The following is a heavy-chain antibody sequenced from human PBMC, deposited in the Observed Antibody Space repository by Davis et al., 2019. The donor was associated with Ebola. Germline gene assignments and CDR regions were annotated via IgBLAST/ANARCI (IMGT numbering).Heavy chain of an antibody. CDR3: AKEWFGENQWEPFNY. D-gene: IGHD3-10*01. CDR1: GFTFSSYS. Sequence: GESLKISCAASGFTFSSYSMNWVRQAPGKGLEWVSYISSSSSTIYYADSVKGRFTISRDNSKNTLYLQMNSLRAEDTAVYYCAKEWFGENQWEPFNYWGQGTLVTVSS. CDR2: ISSSSSTI. V-gene: IGHV3-48*01. J-gene: IGHJ4*02.